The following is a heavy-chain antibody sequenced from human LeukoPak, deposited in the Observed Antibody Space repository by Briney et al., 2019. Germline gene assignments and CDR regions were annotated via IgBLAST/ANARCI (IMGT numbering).Heavy chain of an antibody. J-gene: IGHJ4*02. V-gene: IGHV3-21*01. CDR1: GFTFSSYS. CDR3: AKDPEAAGVVYYFDY. D-gene: IGHD2-8*02. Sequence: GGSLRLSCAASGFTFSSYSMNWVRQAPGKGLEWVSSISSSGSYIYYADSVKGRFTISRDNAKNSLYLQMNSLRAEDTAVYYCAKDPEAAGVVYYFDYWGQGTLVTVSS. CDR2: ISSSGSYI.